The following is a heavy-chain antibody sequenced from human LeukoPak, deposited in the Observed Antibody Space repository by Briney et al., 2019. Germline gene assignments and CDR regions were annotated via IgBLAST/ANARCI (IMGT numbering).Heavy chain of an antibody. D-gene: IGHD3-10*01. CDR2: ISTGSNYI. J-gene: IGHJ4*02. Sequence: PGGSLRLSCAASGFTFSSYSMSWVRQAPGKGLEWVSSISTGSNYIYYADSVKGRFTISRDNSKNTLYLQMNSLRAEETAVYYCANGAAGSGNYYSPEYWGQGTLVTVSS. CDR1: GFTFSSYS. V-gene: IGHV3-21*04. CDR3: ANGAAGSGNYYSPEY.